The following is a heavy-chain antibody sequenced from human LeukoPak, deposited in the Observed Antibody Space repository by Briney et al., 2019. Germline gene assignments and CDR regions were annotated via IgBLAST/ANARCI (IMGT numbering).Heavy chain of an antibody. CDR1: GFTFSSYS. V-gene: IGHV3-21*01. D-gene: IGHD3-10*01. J-gene: IGHJ3*02. CDR3: ATTMVRGVMSNDAFDI. CDR2: ISSSSSYI. Sequence: GGSLRPSCAASGFTFSSYSMNWVRQAPGKGLEWVSSISSSSSYIYYADSVKGRFTISRDNAKNSPYLQMNSLRAEDTAVYYCATTMVRGVMSNDAFDIWGQGTMVTVSS.